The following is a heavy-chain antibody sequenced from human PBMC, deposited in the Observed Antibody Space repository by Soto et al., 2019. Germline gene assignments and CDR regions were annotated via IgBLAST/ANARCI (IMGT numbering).Heavy chain of an antibody. J-gene: IGHJ4*02. CDR2: ISGSGGST. Sequence: EVQLLESGGGLVQPGGSLRLSCAASGFTFSSYAMSWVRQAPGKGLEWVSAISGSGGSTYYADSVKGRFTISRDNSKNPLYLQMNSLRAEDTAVYYCAKETSTRYSSGWYPAYYFDYWGQGTLVTVSS. CDR1: GFTFSSYA. D-gene: IGHD6-19*01. CDR3: AKETSTRYSSGWYPAYYFDY. V-gene: IGHV3-23*01.